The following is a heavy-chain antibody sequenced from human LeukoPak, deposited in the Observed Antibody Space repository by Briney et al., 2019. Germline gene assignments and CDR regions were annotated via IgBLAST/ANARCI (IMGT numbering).Heavy chain of an antibody. CDR1: GGTFSSYA. V-gene: IGHV1-69*05. Sequence: RASVNVSCKASGGTFSSYAIRWVRQAPGQGLEWMGGIIPICGTANYAQKFQGRVTITTDESTSTAYMELSSLRSEDTAVYYCARGKVVRDTVVVPAAIPTDVWGKGTTVTVSS. D-gene: IGHD2-2*01. J-gene: IGHJ6*04. CDR3: ARGKVVRDTVVVPAAIPTDV. CDR2: IIPICGTA.